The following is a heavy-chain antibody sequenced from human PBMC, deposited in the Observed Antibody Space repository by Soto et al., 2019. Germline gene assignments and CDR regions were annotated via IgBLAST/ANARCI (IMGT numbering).Heavy chain of an antibody. CDR2: ISYDGTYK. CDR3: ANEVDVAFSSLQYGMDV. J-gene: IGHJ6*02. V-gene: IGHV3-30*14. D-gene: IGHD5-12*01. CDR1: GFTFNNFA. Sequence: GGSLRLSCAASGFTFNNFAMHWVRQAPGKGLEWVAFISYDGTYKYYADSVRGRFTVYRDNSKSTLFLQMNSLKFEDTAVYVCANEVDVAFSSLQYGMDVWGQGATVTVSS.